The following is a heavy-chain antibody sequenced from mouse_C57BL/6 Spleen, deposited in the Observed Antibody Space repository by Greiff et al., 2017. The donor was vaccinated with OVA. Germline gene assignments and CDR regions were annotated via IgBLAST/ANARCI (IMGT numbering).Heavy chain of an antibody. CDR3: ARCPVDSYYLDY. J-gene: IGHJ2*01. Sequence: VQLQQSGAELVRPGTSVKMSCKASGYTFTNYWIGWAKQRPGHGLEWIGVIYPGGGYTNYNEKFKGKATLTADKSSSTAYMQLSSLTSEDSANYDCARCPVDSYYLDYWGQGTTLTVSS. CDR1: GYTFTNYW. CDR2: IYPGGGYT. V-gene: IGHV1-63*01.